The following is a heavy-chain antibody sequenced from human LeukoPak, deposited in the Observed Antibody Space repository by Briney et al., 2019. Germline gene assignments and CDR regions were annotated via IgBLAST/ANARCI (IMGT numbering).Heavy chain of an antibody. CDR3: ARHLGGGNSANWFDP. CDR1: GGSISTYY. J-gene: IGHJ5*02. V-gene: IGHV4-59*08. Sequence: SETLSLTCTVSGGSISTYYWSWIRQPPGKGLEWIGYIHYIGTTNDNPSLKSRVTMSVDTSKNQFSLKLSSVTAADTAVYFCARHLGGGNSANWFDPWGQGTLVTVSS. CDR2: IHYIGTT. D-gene: IGHD4-23*01.